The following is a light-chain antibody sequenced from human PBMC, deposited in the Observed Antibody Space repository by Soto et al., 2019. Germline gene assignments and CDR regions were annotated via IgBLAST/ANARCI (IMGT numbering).Light chain of an antibody. CDR3: GTWDSTLSGV. J-gene: IGLJ1*01. CDR2: DND. CDR1: SSNIGNNY. Sequence: QSVLTQPPSVSAAPGQKVTISCSGSSSNIGNNYVSWYQHLPGAAPKLIIYDNDKRSSGIPDRFSGSKSGTSATLDITGLQNGDEADYYCGTWDSTLSGVFGTGTKLTVL. V-gene: IGLV1-51*01.